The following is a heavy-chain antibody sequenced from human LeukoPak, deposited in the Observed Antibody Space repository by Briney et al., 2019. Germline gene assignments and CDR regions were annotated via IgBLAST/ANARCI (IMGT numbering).Heavy chain of an antibody. Sequence: SETLSLTCTVSGGSISSGGYYWSWIRQHPGKGLEWIGYIYYSGSTYYNPSLNSRVTISVDTSRNQFSLNLSSVTAADTAVYYCARDKYGGNPGFYFDFWGQGTLVTVSS. J-gene: IGHJ4*02. CDR3: ARDKYGGNPGFYFDF. CDR2: IYYSGST. CDR1: GGSISSGGYY. D-gene: IGHD4/OR15-4a*01. V-gene: IGHV4-31*03.